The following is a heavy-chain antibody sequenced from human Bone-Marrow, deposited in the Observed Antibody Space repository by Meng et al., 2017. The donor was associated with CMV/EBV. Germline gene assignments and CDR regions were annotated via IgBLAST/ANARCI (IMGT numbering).Heavy chain of an antibody. CDR3: ARAGIQYKNDY. CDR2: SYHSGST. V-gene: IGHV4-38-2*02. J-gene: IGHJ4*02. D-gene: IGHD4-11*01. CDR1: GYSISSGYY. Sequence: SETLSLTCIVSGYSISSGYYWGWIRQPLGKGLEWIGSSYHSGSTYYNSSLKSRVTISVDTSKNQFSLKPSSVTAADTAVYYCARAGIQYKNDYWGQGTLVTVSS.